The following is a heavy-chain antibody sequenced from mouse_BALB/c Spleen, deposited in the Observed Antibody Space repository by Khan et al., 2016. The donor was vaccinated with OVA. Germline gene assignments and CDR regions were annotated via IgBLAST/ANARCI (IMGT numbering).Heavy chain of an antibody. J-gene: IGHJ2*01. D-gene: IGHD2-14*01. CDR3: ARDRIDY. V-gene: IGHV1-7*01. CDR1: GYTFSSYW. Sequence: QVQLQQSGAEQAKPGASVKMSCKTSGYTFSSYWMHWVKQRPGQGLEWIGYINPTSGYTDYNEKFKDKATLSADKSSSTAYMQLTSLTSEDSAVYYSARDRIDYWGQGTTLTVSS. CDR2: INPTSGYT.